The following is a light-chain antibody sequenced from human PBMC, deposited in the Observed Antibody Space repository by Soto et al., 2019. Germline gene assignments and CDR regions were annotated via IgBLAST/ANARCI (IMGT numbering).Light chain of an antibody. V-gene: IGKV3D-15*01. J-gene: IGKJ4*01. CDR3: QQYNNWPPLT. Sequence: EIVMTQSPATLSVSPGDRVTLSCRASQNIDNNLAWYQQRPGQPPRLLIYGASTRANGIPARFSDSGSGTEFTLTISSLQSEDFAVYCCQQYNNWPPLTFGGGTKVEIK. CDR1: QNIDNN. CDR2: GAS.